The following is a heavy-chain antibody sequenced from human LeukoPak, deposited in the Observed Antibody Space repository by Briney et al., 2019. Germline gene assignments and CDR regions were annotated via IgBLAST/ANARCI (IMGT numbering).Heavy chain of an antibody. J-gene: IGHJ4*02. Sequence: SETLSLTCTVSGGSISSRSYYWGWIRQPPGEGLEWIGSIYYSGSTYYNTSLKSRVTISEDTSKNQFSLKLSSVTAADTAVYYCARLSMVRGYYFDYWGQGTLVTVSS. D-gene: IGHD3-10*01. V-gene: IGHV4-39*07. CDR3: ARLSMVRGYYFDY. CDR1: GGSISSRSYY. CDR2: IYYSGST.